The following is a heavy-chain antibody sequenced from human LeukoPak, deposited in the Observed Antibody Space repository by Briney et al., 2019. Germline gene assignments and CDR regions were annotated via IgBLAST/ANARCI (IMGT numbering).Heavy chain of an antibody. CDR1: GGSISSYH. V-gene: IGHV4-4*07. Sequence: PSETLSLTCTVSGGSISSYHWSWIRQPAGKGLEWIGRIYTSGSTNYNPSLKSRVTMSVDTSKNQFSLKLSSVTAADTAVYYCAAGPTNSGYFRTAFDIWGQGTMVTVSS. CDR2: IYTSGST. J-gene: IGHJ3*02. D-gene: IGHD5-12*01. CDR3: AAGPTNSGYFRTAFDI.